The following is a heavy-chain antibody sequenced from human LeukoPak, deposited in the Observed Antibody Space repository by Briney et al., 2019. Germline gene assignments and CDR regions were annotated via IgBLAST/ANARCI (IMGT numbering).Heavy chain of an antibody. CDR1: GFTFSSYG. Sequence: GGPLRLSCAASGFTFSSYGMHWVRQAPGKGLEWVAVISYDGSNKYYADSVKGRFTISRDNSKNTLYLQMNSLRAEDTAVYYCAKDVYPTAIDYWGQGTLVTVSS. CDR3: AKDVYPTAIDY. V-gene: IGHV3-30*18. D-gene: IGHD4-17*01. CDR2: ISYDGSNK. J-gene: IGHJ4*02.